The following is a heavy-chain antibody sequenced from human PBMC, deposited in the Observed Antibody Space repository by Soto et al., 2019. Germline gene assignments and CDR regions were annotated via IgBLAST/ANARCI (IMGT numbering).Heavy chain of an antibody. D-gene: IGHD7-27*01. CDR2: IYHTGST. CDR1: GDPVSSGSYY. V-gene: IGHV4-31*03. J-gene: IGHJ4*02. Sequence: QVQLQESGPGLVQPSQTLSLTCSVSGDPVSSGSYYWTWVRQHPVKALEWIGYIYHTGSTYYNPSLQSRLMMSMDTSKNQFSLHLYSVTAADTAVYFCAAKLGTTHYFDFWGQGSLVAVSS. CDR3: AAKLGTTHYFDF.